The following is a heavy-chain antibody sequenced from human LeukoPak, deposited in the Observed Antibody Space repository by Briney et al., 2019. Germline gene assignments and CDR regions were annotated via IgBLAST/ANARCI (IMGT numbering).Heavy chain of an antibody. Sequence: GSLRLPWAASGFHFSSFWMSWGRQAPGKGLEWVANIKQDGSEKYYVDSVKGRFTISRDNAKNSLYLQMNSLRAEDTAVYYCARDPTGEDAFDIWGQGTMVTVSS. D-gene: IGHD1-1*01. CDR2: IKQDGSEK. CDR3: ARDPTGEDAFDI. V-gene: IGHV3-7*01. J-gene: IGHJ3*02. CDR1: GFHFSSFW.